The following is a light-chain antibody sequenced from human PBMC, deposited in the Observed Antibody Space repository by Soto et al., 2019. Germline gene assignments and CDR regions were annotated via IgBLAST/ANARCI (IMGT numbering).Light chain of an antibody. CDR2: GAS. CDR3: QQYSDAPLT. V-gene: IGKV3-20*01. J-gene: IGKJ4*01. Sequence: EIVLTQSPGTLSLSPGEGATLSCRDSQTISRSLLAWYQQKPGQAPRLLISGASSRATGIPDRFSGSGSGTDFTLTISRLEPEDFAVYYCQQYSDAPLTFGGGTKVEIK. CDR1: QTISRSL.